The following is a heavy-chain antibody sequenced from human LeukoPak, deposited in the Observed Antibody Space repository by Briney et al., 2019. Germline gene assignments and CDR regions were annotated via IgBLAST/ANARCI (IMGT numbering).Heavy chain of an antibody. CDR1: GFTFSSYA. J-gene: IGHJ1*01. V-gene: IGHV3-23*01. D-gene: IGHD3-10*01. Sequence: PGGSLRLSCAASGFTFSSYAMSWVRQAPGKGLEWVSAISGSGGSTYYADSVKGRFTISRDNSKNTLYLQMNSLRAVDTAVYYCATDVGYYGSGSYSNWGQGTLVTVSS. CDR3: ATDVGYYGSGSYSN. CDR2: ISGSGGST.